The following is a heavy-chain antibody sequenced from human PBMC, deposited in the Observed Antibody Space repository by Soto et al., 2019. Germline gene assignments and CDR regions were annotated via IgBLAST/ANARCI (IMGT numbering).Heavy chain of an antibody. CDR3: ASYYGSGIYHPKY. Sequence: EVQLVESGGGLVQPGGSLRLSCAASGFTFSSYWMHWVRQAPGKGLVWVSRINSVGRSTSYADSVKGRFTISRYNAKNTLKLQMNSLRAEDTAVYYCASYYGSGIYHPKYWGQGTLVTVAS. CDR2: INSVGRST. CDR1: GFTFSSYW. D-gene: IGHD3-10*01. V-gene: IGHV3-74*01. J-gene: IGHJ4*02.